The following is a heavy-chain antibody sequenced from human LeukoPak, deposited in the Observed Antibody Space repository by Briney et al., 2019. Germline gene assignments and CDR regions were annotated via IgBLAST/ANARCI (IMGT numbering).Heavy chain of an antibody. CDR1: GGTFSIYA. CDR2: IIPILGIA. J-gene: IGHJ4*02. Sequence: SVKVSCKASGGTFSIYAISWVRQAPGQGLEWMGRIIPILGIANYAQKFQGRVTITADKSTSTAYMELSSLRSEDTAVYYCARGIAVAATDYWGQGTLVTDSS. D-gene: IGHD6-19*01. V-gene: IGHV1-69*04. CDR3: ARGIAVAATDY.